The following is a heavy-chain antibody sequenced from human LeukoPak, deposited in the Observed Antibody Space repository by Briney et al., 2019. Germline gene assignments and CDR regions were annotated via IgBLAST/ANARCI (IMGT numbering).Heavy chain of an antibody. CDR2: IIPIFGTA. D-gene: IGHD5-12*01. J-gene: IGHJ4*02. Sequence: SVKVSCKASGGTFSSYAISWVRQAPGQGLEWMGGIIPIFGTANYAQKFQGRVTITADESTSTAYMELSSLRSEDTAVYYCARAAIAWATTYYFDYWGQGTLVTVSS. CDR3: ARAAIAWATTYYFDY. V-gene: IGHV1-69*13. CDR1: GGTFSSYA.